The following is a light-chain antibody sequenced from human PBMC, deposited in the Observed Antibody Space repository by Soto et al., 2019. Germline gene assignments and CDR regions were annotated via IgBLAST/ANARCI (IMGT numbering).Light chain of an antibody. CDR3: QKYASSPLT. V-gene: IGKV3-20*01. Sequence: EIELTQSPGTLSLSPGERATLSCRPSQSVSSSYLAWYQQKPGQAPRLLIYDASSRATGIPDRFSGSGSGTDFTLTISRLQPEDFAVYYCQKYASSPLTFGGGTKVELK. J-gene: IGKJ4*01. CDR1: QSVSSSY. CDR2: DAS.